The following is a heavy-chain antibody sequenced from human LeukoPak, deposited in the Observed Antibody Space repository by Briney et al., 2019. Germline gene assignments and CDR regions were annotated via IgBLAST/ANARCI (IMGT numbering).Heavy chain of an antibody. J-gene: IGHJ4*02. CDR2: VYPTDSDA. Sequence: RGDSRHISVQRYGSPFTNYWIAGARQLPGKGLEWMRIVYPTDSDASYSPSLQGQVTVSADKSISTAYLQWSSLKASDTAMYYCARQVQSGNGNFDYWGQGTLVTVSS. CDR3: ARQVQSGNGNFDY. D-gene: IGHD3-3*01. V-gene: IGHV5-51*01. CDR1: GSPFTNYW.